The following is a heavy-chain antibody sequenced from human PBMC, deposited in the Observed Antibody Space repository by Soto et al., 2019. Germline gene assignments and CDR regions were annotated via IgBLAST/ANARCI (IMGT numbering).Heavy chain of an antibody. Sequence: QVQLVESGGGWVQPGRSRRLSCAASGFTFSSYGLHWVRQAPGKGLGGVAVISYDGSNKYYADSVKGRFTISRDNSKNTLYLQMNSLRVEDTAVYYCAKDSRGYSSGPDYWGQGTLVTVSS. J-gene: IGHJ4*02. CDR2: ISYDGSNK. CDR3: AKDSRGYSSGPDY. V-gene: IGHV3-30*18. CDR1: GFTFSSYG. D-gene: IGHD6-19*01.